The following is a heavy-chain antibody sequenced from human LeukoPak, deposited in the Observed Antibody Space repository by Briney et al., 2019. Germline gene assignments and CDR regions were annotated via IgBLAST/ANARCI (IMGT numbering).Heavy chain of an antibody. V-gene: IGHV1-3*01. CDR3: ARDGRSSTSPYYFDY. CDR1: GYTFTGYY. D-gene: IGHD2-2*01. J-gene: IGHJ4*02. Sequence: ASVKVSCKASGYTFTGYYMHWVRQAPGQRLEWMGWINAGNGNTKYSQKFQGRVTITRDTSASTAYMELSSLRSEDTAVYYCARDGRSSTSPYYFDYWGQGTLVTVSS. CDR2: INAGNGNT.